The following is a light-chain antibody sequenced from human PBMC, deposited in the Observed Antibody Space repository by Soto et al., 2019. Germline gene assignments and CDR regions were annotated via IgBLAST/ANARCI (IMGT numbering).Light chain of an antibody. J-gene: IGKJ5*01. CDR3: LQGLQPPIT. Sequence: DIVMTQSPLSLPVTPGEPASISCRSSQSLLHSNGYNYVDWYLQKPGQSPQLLLYLASNRASGVPDSFSGSGSGTDCTLKISRVEAEYVGVYYCLQGLQPPITLGQGTRLEIK. V-gene: IGKV2-28*01. CDR2: LAS. CDR1: QSLLHSNGYNY.